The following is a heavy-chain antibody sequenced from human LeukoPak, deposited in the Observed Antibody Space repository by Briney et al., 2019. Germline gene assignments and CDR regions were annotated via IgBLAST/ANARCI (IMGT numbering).Heavy chain of an antibody. D-gene: IGHD3-10*02. V-gene: IGHV3-48*04. J-gene: IGHJ6*04. CDR2: ISSSGSTI. Sequence: GGSLRLSCAASGVTFSSYWMHWVRQAPGKGLEWVSYISSSGSTIYYADSVKGRFTISRDNAKNSLYLQMNSLRAEDTAVYYCAELGITMIGGVWGKGTTVTISS. CDR3: AELGITMIGGV. CDR1: GVTFSSYW.